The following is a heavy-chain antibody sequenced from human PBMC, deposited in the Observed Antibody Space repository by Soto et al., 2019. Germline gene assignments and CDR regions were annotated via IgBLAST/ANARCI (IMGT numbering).Heavy chain of an antibody. CDR2: IWYDGNTK. D-gene: IGHD6-19*01. CDR1: GFTFNSYG. V-gene: IGHV3-33*01. CDR3: ARPLVAPVAGPYYYGMDV. J-gene: IGHJ6*02. Sequence: GGSLRLSCTASGFTFNSYGFNWVRQAPGKGLEWVAVIWYDGNTKYYADSVKGRFAISRDNLRSTVYLQMNSLTAEDTAVYYCARPLVAPVAGPYYYGMDVWGQGTTVTVSS.